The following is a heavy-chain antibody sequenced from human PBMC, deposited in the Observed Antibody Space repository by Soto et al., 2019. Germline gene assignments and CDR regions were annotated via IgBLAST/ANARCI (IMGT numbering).Heavy chain of an antibody. D-gene: IGHD6-19*01. V-gene: IGHV4-59*01. J-gene: IGHJ4*02. Sequence: QVQLQESGPGLVKPSETLSLACAVSGGSISNYYWSWIRQPPGKGLEWIGYIYYTGSTTYNPSRKSRATIAVDTSKNHLTLILSSVAAADTAGYYGARGRHWLDYWGQGSLVTVSS. CDR1: GGSISNYY. CDR3: ARGRHWLDY. CDR2: IYYTGST.